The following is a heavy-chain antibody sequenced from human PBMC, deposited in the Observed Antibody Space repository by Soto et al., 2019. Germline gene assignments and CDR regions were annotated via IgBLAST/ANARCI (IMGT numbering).Heavy chain of an antibody. V-gene: IGHV1-8*01. CDR3: ARGKVLLWFGELLNGPDYHYYMDL. CDR1: GYTFTSYD. Sequence: ASVKVSCKASGYTFTSYDINWVRQATGQGLEWMGWMNPNSGNTGYAQKFQGRVTMTRNTSISTAYMELSSLRSEDTAVYYCARGKVLLWFGELLNGPDYHYYMDLWGKGTSVTVSS. D-gene: IGHD3-10*01. CDR2: MNPNSGNT. J-gene: IGHJ6*03.